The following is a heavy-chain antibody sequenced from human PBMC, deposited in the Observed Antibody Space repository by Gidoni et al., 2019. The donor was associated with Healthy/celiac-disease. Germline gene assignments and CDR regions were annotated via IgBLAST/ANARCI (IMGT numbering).Heavy chain of an antibody. CDR3: ARAAGTTYYDILGDPRFAEYFQH. V-gene: IGHV4-39*07. CDR2: IYYSGST. J-gene: IGHJ1*01. D-gene: IGHD3-9*01. CDR1: GGSISSSSYY. Sequence: QLQLQESGPGLVKPSETLSLPCTVSGGSISSSSYYWGWIRQPPGKGLEWIGSIYYSGSTYYNPSLKSRVTISVDTSKNQFSLKLSSVTAADTAVYYCARAAGTTYYDILGDPRFAEYFQHWGQGTLVTVSS.